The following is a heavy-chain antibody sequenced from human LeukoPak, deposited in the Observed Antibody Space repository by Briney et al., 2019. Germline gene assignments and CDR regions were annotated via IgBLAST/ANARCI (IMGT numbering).Heavy chain of an antibody. CDR2: IYPDDSDA. V-gene: IGHV5-51*01. J-gene: IGHJ6*03. CDR3: ARQPPAGSGGYWYYMDV. D-gene: IGHD3-10*01. Sequence: GEPLKISCKGSGYRFTSYWIAWVRQMPGKGLEWMGIIYPDDSDARYSPSFQGQVTISVDKSISTAYLQWNSLKASDTAMYYCARQPPAGSGGYWYYMDVWGKGTTVTV. CDR1: GYRFTSYW.